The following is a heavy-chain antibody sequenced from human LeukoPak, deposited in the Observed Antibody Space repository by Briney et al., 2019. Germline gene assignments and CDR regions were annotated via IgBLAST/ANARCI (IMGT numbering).Heavy chain of an antibody. CDR2: ISGSGGST. J-gene: IGHJ4*02. CDR1: GFTFSSYA. CDR3: AKKRVYSSSWSYFDY. V-gene: IGHV3-23*01. D-gene: IGHD6-13*01. Sequence: PGGSLRLSCAASGFTFSSYAMSWVRQAPGKGLEWVSAISGSGGSTYYADPVKGRFTISRDNSKNTLYLQMNSLRAEDTAVYYCAKKRVYSSSWSYFDYWGQGTLVTVSS.